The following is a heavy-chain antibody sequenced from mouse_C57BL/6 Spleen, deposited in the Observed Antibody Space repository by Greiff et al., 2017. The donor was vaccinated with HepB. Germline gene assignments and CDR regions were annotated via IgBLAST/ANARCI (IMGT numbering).Heavy chain of an antibody. Sequence: EVKLVESGGGLVKPGGSLKLSCAASGFTFSSYAMSWVRQTPEKRLEWVATISDGGSYTYYPDNVKGRFTISRDNAKNNLYLQMSHLKSEDTAMYYCAREGYYYGSGYYAMDYWGQGTSVTVSS. D-gene: IGHD1-1*01. CDR1: GFTFSSYA. CDR2: ISDGGSYT. V-gene: IGHV5-4*01. J-gene: IGHJ4*01. CDR3: AREGYYYGSGYYAMDY.